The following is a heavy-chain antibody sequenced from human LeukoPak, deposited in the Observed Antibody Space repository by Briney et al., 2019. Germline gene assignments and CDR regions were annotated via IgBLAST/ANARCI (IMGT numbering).Heavy chain of an antibody. Sequence: PSETLSLTCTVSGGSISSSSYYWGWIRQPPGKGLEWIGSIYHSGSTYYNPSLKSRVTISVDTSKNQFSLKLSSVTAADTAVYYCARDGLLCLGYCTNGVPYWGQGTLVTVSS. CDR2: IYHSGST. V-gene: IGHV4-39*07. J-gene: IGHJ4*02. D-gene: IGHD2-8*01. CDR1: GGSISSSSYY. CDR3: ARDGLLCLGYCTNGVPY.